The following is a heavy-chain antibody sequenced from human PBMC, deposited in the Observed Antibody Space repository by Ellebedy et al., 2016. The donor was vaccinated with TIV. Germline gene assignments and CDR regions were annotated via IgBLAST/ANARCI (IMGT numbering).Heavy chain of an antibody. J-gene: IGHJ6*02. CDR1: GFTFSTYA. CDR2: ISGGGGTT. V-gene: IGHV3-23*01. Sequence: PGGSLRLSCAASGFTFSTYAMSWVRQAPGKGLEWVSVISGGGGTTYYADSVKGRFTISRDNSKNTLYLQMNSLRAEDTAVYYCAKEVTYSNYYYYYGMDVWGQGTTVTVSS. CDR3: AKEVTYSNYYYYYGMDV. D-gene: IGHD4-11*01.